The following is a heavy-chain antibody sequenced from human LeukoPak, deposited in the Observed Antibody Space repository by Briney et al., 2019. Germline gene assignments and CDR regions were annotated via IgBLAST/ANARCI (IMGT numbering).Heavy chain of an antibody. CDR2: MNPNSGNT. V-gene: IGHV1-8*03. CDR3: ARGPSSGYLLN. D-gene: IGHD3-22*01. CDR1: GYTFTSYG. J-gene: IGHJ4*02. Sequence: ASVKVSCKASGYTFTSYGVNWVRQATGQGLEWMGWMNPNSGNTGYAQKFQGRVTITRNTSISTAYMELSSLRSEDTAVYYCARGPSSGYLLNWGQGTLVTVSS.